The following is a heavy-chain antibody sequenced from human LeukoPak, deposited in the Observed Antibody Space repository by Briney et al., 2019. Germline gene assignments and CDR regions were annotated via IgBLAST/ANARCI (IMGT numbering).Heavy chain of an antibody. D-gene: IGHD2-2*02. V-gene: IGHV4-34*01. CDR1: GGSFSGYY. CDR3: ARVGVYQLLYRYYYYGMDV. J-gene: IGHJ6*04. CDR2: INHSGST. Sequence: SETLSLTCAVYGGSFSGYYWSWIRQPPGKGLEWIGEINHSGSTNYNPSLKGRVTISVDTSKNQFSLKLSSVTAADTAVYYCARVGVYQLLYRYYYYGMDVWGKGTTVTVSS.